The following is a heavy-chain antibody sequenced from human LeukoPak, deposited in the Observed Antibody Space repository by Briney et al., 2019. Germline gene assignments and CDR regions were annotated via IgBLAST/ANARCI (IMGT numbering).Heavy chain of an antibody. CDR3: ARGSLVTFGGVIVPLASDY. CDR1: GYTFPSYV. Sequence: ASVQVSYEASGYTFPSYVINWVRQAPGQGLECVGWVSPNGGDTNYAENLQDRVSMTTDTSTNTAYMDLRSLRSDDTAIYYCARGSLVTFGGVIVPLASDYWGQGTPVTVSS. CDR2: VSPNGGDT. V-gene: IGHV1-18*01. D-gene: IGHD3-16*02. J-gene: IGHJ4*02.